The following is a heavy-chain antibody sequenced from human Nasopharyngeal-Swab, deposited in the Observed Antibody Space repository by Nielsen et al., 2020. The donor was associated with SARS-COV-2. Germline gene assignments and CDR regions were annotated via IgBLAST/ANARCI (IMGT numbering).Heavy chain of an antibody. D-gene: IGHD6-19*01. CDR3: AKDPSAVAGTGWDY. CDR2: ISGSGGST. V-gene: IGHV3-23*01. Sequence: GSLKISCAASGFTFSSYWMSWVRQAPGKGLEWVSAISGSGGSTYYADSVKGRFTISRDNSKNTLYLQMNSLRAEDTAVYYCAKDPSAVAGTGWDYWGQGTLVTVSS. J-gene: IGHJ4*02. CDR1: GFTFSSYW.